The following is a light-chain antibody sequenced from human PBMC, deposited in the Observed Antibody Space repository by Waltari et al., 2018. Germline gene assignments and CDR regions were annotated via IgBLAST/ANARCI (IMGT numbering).Light chain of an antibody. Sequence: DIQMTQSPSSLSASVGDRVTITCRASQSISTYLNGYQQKPGKAPKLLIYTASSLQSGVPSRGSGSGSGTDFTLTISSLQPEDFATYYCQQSYSTPPWTFGQGTKVEIK. CDR2: TAS. V-gene: IGKV1-39*01. CDR1: QSISTY. J-gene: IGKJ1*01. CDR3: QQSYSTPPWT.